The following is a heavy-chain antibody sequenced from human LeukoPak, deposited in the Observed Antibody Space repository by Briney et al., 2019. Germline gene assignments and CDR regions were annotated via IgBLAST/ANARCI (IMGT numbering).Heavy chain of an antibody. Sequence: SETLSLTCTVSGGSISSSSYYWSWIRQPAGKGLEWIGRIYTSGSTNYNPSLKSRVTISVDTSKNQFSLKLSSVTAADTAVYYCARDLENSYGYYYFDYWGQGTLVTVSS. D-gene: IGHD5-18*01. CDR1: GGSISSSSYY. V-gene: IGHV4-61*02. J-gene: IGHJ4*02. CDR2: IYTSGST. CDR3: ARDLENSYGYYYFDY.